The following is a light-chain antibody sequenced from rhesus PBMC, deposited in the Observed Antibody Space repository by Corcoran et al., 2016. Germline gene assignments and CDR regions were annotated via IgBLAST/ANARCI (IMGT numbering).Light chain of an antibody. CDR2: KAS. CDR3: QQGYNTPRT. Sequence: DIQMTQSPSSLSASVGDKVTITCRASQGISNWLAWYQQKPGKAPNLLIYKASSLQSGVPSRVSCSGSGTDYTLTISSLQPEDFATYYCQQGYNTPRTFGQGTKVEIK. V-gene: IGKV1-18*01. CDR1: QGISNW. J-gene: IGKJ1*01.